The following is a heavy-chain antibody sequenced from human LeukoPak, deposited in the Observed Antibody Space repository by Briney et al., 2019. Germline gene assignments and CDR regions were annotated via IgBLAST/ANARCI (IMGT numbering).Heavy chain of an antibody. D-gene: IGHD5-24*01. V-gene: IGHV3-23*01. CDR1: GFTFSSHA. CDR2: ISGSGAST. CDR3: ARGDGYNFFDY. Sequence: GGSLRLSCAASGFTFSSHAMSWVRQAPGKGLEWVSAISGSGASTYYADSVKGRFTISRDNSENTLYLQMKSLRAEDTAVYYCARGDGYNFFDYWGQGTLVTVSS. J-gene: IGHJ4*02.